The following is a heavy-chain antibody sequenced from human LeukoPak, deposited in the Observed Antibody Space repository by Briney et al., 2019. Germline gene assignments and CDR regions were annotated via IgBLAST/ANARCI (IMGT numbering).Heavy chain of an antibody. CDR1: GGSISSYY. V-gene: IGHV4-59*08. Sequence: PSETLSLTCTVSGGSISSYYWNWIRQLPGMGLEWIGYIYSTGSTNCNPSLRGRVIISLDTSKNQFSLELSSVTAADTALYYCARRSVVTAINFDTFDIWGQGTMVTVSS. J-gene: IGHJ3*02. CDR3: ARRSVVTAINFDTFDI. CDR2: IYSTGST. D-gene: IGHD2-21*02.